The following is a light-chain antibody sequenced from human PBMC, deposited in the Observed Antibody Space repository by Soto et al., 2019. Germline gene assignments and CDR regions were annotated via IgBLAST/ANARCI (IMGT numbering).Light chain of an antibody. CDR1: QSISSY. Sequence: DIQMTQSPSSLSASVGDRVTITCRASQSISSYLNWYQQKPGKAPKLLIYAASSLQCGVPSRFSGSGSGTDFTLTISSLQPEDFATYYCQQGYSTPQTFGQGTKVDIK. J-gene: IGKJ1*01. CDR3: QQGYSTPQT. CDR2: AAS. V-gene: IGKV1-39*01.